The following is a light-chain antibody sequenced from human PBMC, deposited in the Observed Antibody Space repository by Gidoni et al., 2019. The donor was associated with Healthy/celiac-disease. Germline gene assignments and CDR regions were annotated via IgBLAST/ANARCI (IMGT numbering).Light chain of an antibody. CDR1: QSVSSSY. V-gene: IGKV3-20*01. Sequence: IMLTPSPGTLSLSPGERATLSCRARQSVSSSYLAWYQQKPGQAPRLLIYGASSRATGIPDRFRGSGSGTDFTLTISRLEPEDFAVYYCQQYGSSPFTFGPGTKVDIK. J-gene: IGKJ3*01. CDR3: QQYGSSPFT. CDR2: GAS.